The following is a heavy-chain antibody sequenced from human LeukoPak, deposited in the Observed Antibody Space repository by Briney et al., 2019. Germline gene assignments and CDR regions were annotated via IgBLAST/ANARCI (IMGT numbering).Heavy chain of an antibody. CDR3: ARAAHQQAALDF. CDR1: GFSYSDFY. V-gene: IGHV3-11*06. CDR2: ISSTRGYT. Sequence: PGGSLRLSCAAYGFSYSDFYMNWVRQAPGKGLEWVSYISSTRGYTNYADSVKGRFTIYRDNAKNSLYLQMDSLRVVDTAVYYCARAAHQQAALDFWGQGALVTVSS. J-gene: IGHJ4*02. D-gene: IGHD2-2*01.